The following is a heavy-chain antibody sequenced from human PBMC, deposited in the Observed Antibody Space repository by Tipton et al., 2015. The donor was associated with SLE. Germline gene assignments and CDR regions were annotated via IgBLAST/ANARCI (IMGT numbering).Heavy chain of an antibody. CDR1: GFTFSDSY. D-gene: IGHD3-16*01. Sequence: SLRLSCVASGFTFSDSYMCWIRQAPGKGLEWVANIKEDGSEKHYVDSVKDRLTISRDNAKNSLYLQMNSLRAEDTAVYYCARDGGGLSYWGHGTLVTVSS. V-gene: IGHV3-7*01. J-gene: IGHJ4*01. CDR2: IKEDGSEK. CDR3: ARDGGGLSY.